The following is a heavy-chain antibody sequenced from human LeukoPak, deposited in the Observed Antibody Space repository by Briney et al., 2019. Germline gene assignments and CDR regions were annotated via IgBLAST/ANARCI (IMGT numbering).Heavy chain of an antibody. J-gene: IGHJ6*02. V-gene: IGHV3-30*19. CDR3: ARDGGIVYGMDV. D-gene: IGHD2-21*01. CDR1: GFTLISYG. CDR2: ISYDGSNK. Sequence: PGRSPRLSCAASGFTLISYGMHWVRQAPGKWLEWVAVISYDGSNKYYADSVKGRFTISRDNSKNTLYLQMNSLRAEDTAVYYCARDGGIVYGMDVWGQGTTVTVSS.